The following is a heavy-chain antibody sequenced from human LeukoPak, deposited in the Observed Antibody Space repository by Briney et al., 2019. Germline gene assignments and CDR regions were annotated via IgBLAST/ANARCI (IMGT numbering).Heavy chain of an antibody. V-gene: IGHV3-30*04. Sequence: GGSLRLSCAASGFTFSTYAMHWVRQAPGNGLEWVALILYDGKNKYYADSVKGRFTISRDNFKNTLYLQMNSLRADDMALYYCVRDLGYDSGGFDLWGQGTLVTVSS. CDR1: GFTFSTYA. CDR3: VRDLGYDSGGFDL. CDR2: ILYDGKNK. J-gene: IGHJ4*02. D-gene: IGHD3-22*01.